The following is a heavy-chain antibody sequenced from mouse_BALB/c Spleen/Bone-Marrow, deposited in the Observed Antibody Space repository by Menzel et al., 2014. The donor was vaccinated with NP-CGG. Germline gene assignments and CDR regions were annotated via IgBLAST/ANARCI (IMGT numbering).Heavy chain of an antibody. Sequence: EVKVVESGAELVKPGASVKLSCTASGFNIKDTYMHWVKQRPEQGLEWIGRIDPANGNTKYDPKFQGKATITADTSSNTAYLQLSSLTSEDTAVYYCAMITTGAWFAYWGQGTLVTVPA. CDR1: GFNIKDTY. CDR3: AMITTGAWFAY. D-gene: IGHD2-4*01. CDR2: IDPANGNT. J-gene: IGHJ3*01. V-gene: IGHV14-3*02.